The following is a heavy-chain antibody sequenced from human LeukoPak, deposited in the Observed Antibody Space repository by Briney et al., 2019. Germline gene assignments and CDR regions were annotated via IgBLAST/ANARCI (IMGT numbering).Heavy chain of an antibody. J-gene: IGHJ3*02. CDR1: GFTFSDYY. D-gene: IGHD2-15*01. CDR2: ISSSGSTI. CDR3: ARDSYGMVAAMSAFDI. V-gene: IGHV3-11*01. Sequence: GGSLRLSCAASGFTFSDYYMSWIRQAPGKGLEWVSYISSSGSTIYYADSVKGRFTISRDNAKNSLYLQMNSLRAEDTAVYYCARDSYGMVAAMSAFDIWGQGTMVTVSS.